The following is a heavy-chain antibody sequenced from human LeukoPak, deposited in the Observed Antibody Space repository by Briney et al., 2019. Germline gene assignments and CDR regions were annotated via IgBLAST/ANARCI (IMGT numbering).Heavy chain of an antibody. J-gene: IGHJ4*02. Sequence: GGSLRLSCAASGFTFSTYGMHWVRQAPGKGLEWVSFIRYVGINKYYADSVKGRFTISRDNSKNTLYLQMNSLRPEDTAMYYCAKKGYYASGSYFDYWGQGTLVTVSS. V-gene: IGHV3-30*02. CDR3: AKKGYYASGSYFDY. CDR1: GFTFSTYG. CDR2: IRYVGINK. D-gene: IGHD3-10*01.